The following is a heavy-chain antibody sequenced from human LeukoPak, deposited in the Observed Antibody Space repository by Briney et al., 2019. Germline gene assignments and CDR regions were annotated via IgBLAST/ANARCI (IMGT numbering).Heavy chain of an antibody. CDR3: AKGSSGYFADL. V-gene: IGHV3-23*01. CDR2: ISNDGGGT. CDR1: GFIFNNFG. Sequence: GGSLRLSCTASGFIFNNFGLMWVRQAPGKGLEWVSAISNDGGGTTYADFVKGRFTISRDNSKNTLFLQMDSLRAEDTALYYCAKGSSGYFADLWGQGTLVTVSS. J-gene: IGHJ5*02. D-gene: IGHD3-22*01.